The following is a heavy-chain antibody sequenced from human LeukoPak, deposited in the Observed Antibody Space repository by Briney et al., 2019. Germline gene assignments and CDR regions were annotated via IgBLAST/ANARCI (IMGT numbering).Heavy chain of an antibody. CDR3: AELGITMIGGV. Sequence: GGSLRLSCAASGFTFSSYEMNWVRQAPGKGLEWVSYISSSGSTIYYADSVKGRFTISRDNAKNSLYLQMNSLRAEDAAVYYCAELGITMIGGVWGKGTTVTVSS. V-gene: IGHV3-48*03. D-gene: IGHD3-10*02. CDR2: ISSSGSTI. CDR1: GFTFSSYE. J-gene: IGHJ6*04.